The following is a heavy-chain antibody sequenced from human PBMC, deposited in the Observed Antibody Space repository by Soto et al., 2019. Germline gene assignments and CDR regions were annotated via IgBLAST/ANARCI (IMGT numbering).Heavy chain of an antibody. J-gene: IGHJ6*02. CDR2: INPSGGGT. V-gene: IGHV1-46*01. D-gene: IGHD2-2*01. CDR3: ARGYCISTSCYAGDYGMDV. Sequence: ASVKVSCKASGYTFTSYYMHWVRQAPGQGLEWMGMINPSGGGTTYAQKFQGRVTMTRDTSTSTAYMELSSLRSEDTAVYYCARGYCISTSCYAGDYGMDVWGQGTTVTVSS. CDR1: GYTFTSYY.